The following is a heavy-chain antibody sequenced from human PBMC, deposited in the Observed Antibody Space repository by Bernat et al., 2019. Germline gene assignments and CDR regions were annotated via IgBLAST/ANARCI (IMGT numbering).Heavy chain of an antibody. D-gene: IGHD3-10*01. Sequence: QVQLVESGGGVVQPGRSLRLSCAASGFTFSSYAMHWVRQAPGKGLEWVAVISYDGSNKYYADSVKGRFTISRDNSKNTLYLQMNSLRAEDTAVYYCAGRSGWAAFDYWGQGTLVTVSS. CDR2: ISYDGSNK. CDR3: AGRSGWAAFDY. CDR1: GFTFSSYA. J-gene: IGHJ4*02. V-gene: IGHV3-30-3*01.